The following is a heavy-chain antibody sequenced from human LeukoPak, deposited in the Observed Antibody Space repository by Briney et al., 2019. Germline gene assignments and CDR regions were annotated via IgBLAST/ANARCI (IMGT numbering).Heavy chain of an antibody. V-gene: IGHV4-59*01. CDR2: IYYSGST. Sequence: SETLSLTCTVSGGSISSYYWSWIRQPPGKGLEWIGYIYYSGSTNYNPSLKSRVTISVDTSKNQFSLKLSSVTAADTAVYYCAGTAAAYFDYWGQGTLVTVSS. CDR3: AGTAAAYFDY. CDR1: GGSISSYY. D-gene: IGHD6-13*01. J-gene: IGHJ4*02.